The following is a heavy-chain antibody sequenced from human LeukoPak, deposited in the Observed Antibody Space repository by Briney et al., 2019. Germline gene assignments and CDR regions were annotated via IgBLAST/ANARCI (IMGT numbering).Heavy chain of an antibody. CDR2: ISGSGSSGGST. J-gene: IGHJ4*02. V-gene: IGHV3-23*01. D-gene: IGHD2-15*01. CDR3: AKEPRDCTGGTCHSAGGYYLLY. CDR1: GFTFSSYA. Sequence: GGSLRLSCAASGFTFSSYALSWVRQAPGRGLEWVSGISGSGSSGGSTYYADSVKGRFTISRDNSKNTLYLQMNSLRAEDTAVYYCAKEPRDCTGGTCHSAGGYYLLYWGQGTQVTVSS.